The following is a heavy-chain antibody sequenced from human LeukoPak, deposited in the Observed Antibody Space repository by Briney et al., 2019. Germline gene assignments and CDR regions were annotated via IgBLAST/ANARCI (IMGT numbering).Heavy chain of an antibody. CDR3: ARDRGKMATIYFDN. J-gene: IGHJ4*02. CDR2: INPNSGGT. V-gene: IGHV1-2*02. CDR1: GYTFTGYY. D-gene: IGHD5-24*01. Sequence: ASVKVSCKASGYTFTGYYMHWVRRAPGQGLEWMGWINPNSGGTNYAQKFQGRVTMTRDTSISTAYMELSRLRSDDTAVYYCARDRGKMATIYFDNWGQGTLVTVSS.